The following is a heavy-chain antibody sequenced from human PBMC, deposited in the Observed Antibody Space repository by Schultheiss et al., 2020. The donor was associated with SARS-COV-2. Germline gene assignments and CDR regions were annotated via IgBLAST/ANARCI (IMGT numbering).Heavy chain of an antibody. CDR3: ARVCSSSWWPHYYYYYMDV. CDR2: IKQDGSEK. V-gene: IGHV3-7*01. J-gene: IGHJ6*03. D-gene: IGHD6-13*01. Sequence: GGSLRLSCAASGFTFSNAWMSWVRQAPGKGLEWVANIKQDGSEKYYVDSVKGRFTISRDNAKNSLYLQMNSLRAEDTAVYYCARVCSSSWWPHYYYYYMDVWGKGTTVTVSS. CDR1: GFTFSNAW.